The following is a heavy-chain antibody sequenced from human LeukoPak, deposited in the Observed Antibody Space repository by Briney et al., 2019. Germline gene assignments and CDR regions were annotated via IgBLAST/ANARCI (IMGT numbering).Heavy chain of an antibody. CDR3: AKDHVTWGNRYFDH. J-gene: IGHJ4*02. Sequence: GGSLRLSCAASGFAFSTYGMHWVRQAPGKGLEWVAFIGHDATKIYYADSVQGRFTISRDNSKNTLYLEMNSLSGEDTALYYCAKDHVTWGNRYFDHWGQGTLGTVSS. CDR1: GFAFSTYG. D-gene: IGHD3-16*01. V-gene: IGHV3-30*02. CDR2: IGHDATKI.